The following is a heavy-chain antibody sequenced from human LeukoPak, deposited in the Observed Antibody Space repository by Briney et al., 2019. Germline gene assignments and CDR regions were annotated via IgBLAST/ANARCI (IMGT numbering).Heavy chain of an antibody. J-gene: IGHJ3*02. CDR1: GGSFSSYY. CDR3: ARDYYDKPPTLAFDI. V-gene: IGHV4-59*01. D-gene: IGHD3-22*01. CDR2: IYYSGST. Sequence: SETLSLTCAVYGGSFSSYYWSWIRQPPGKGLEWIGYIYYSGSTNYNPSLKSRVTISVDTSKNQFSLKLSSVTAADTAVYYCARDYYDKPPTLAFDIWGQGTMVTVSS.